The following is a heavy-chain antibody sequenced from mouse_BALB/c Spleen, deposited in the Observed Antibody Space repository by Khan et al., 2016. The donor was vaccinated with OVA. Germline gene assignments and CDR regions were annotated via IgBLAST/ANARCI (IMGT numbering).Heavy chain of an antibody. J-gene: IGHJ2*01. V-gene: IGHV1S137*01. CDR3: AGPAYDGYYDY. Sequence: VQLQESGPELVRPGVSVKISCKGSGYTFTDYAMYWVKQSHAESLEWIGLISTYSGNTNYNPKFKGKATMTVDKSSTTAYMELARLTSEDSAIYYCAGPAYDGYYDYWGQGTTLTVSS. CDR2: ISTYSGNT. CDR1: GYTFTDYA. D-gene: IGHD2-3*01.